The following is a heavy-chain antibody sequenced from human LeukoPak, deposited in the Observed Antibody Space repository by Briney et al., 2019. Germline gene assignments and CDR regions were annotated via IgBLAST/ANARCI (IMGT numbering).Heavy chain of an antibody. J-gene: IGHJ4*02. V-gene: IGHV4-61*08. Sequence: SETLSLTCAISGGSISSGGYSWSWIRQPPGKGLEWIGYIYYSGSTNYNPSLKSRVTISVDTSKNQFSLKLSSVTAADTAVYYCARGGGLEDIVATTLDYWGQGTLVTVSS. CDR1: GGSISSGGYS. CDR2: IYYSGST. CDR3: ARGGGLEDIVATTLDY. D-gene: IGHD5-12*01.